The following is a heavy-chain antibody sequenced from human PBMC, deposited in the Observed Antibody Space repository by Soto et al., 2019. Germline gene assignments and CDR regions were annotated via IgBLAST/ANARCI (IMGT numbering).Heavy chain of an antibody. J-gene: IGHJ3*02. CDR3: AGIRACFSRSAFDI. V-gene: IGHV4-34*01. CDR2: INSSGST. D-gene: IGHD3-10*01. CDR1: AGSFTTYY. Sequence: QVQLQQWGAGLLKPSETLSLTCAVYAGSFTTYYWCWIRQPPGKGLEWIGEINSSGSTNYNPSLKSRLTMSGHTSKNQFSLRLTSVTAADTAVYDCAGIRACFSRSAFDIWGQGTMVTVSS.